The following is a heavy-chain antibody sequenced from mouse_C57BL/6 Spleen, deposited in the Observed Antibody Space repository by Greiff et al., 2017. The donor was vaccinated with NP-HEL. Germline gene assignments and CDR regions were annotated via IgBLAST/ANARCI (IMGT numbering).Heavy chain of an antibody. D-gene: IGHD2-5*01. J-gene: IGHJ1*03. CDR1: GYTFTSYW. CDR3: AKAYYSNWGYFDV. V-gene: IGHV1-59*01. CDR2: IDPSDSYT. Sequence: QVQLKQPGAELVRPGTSVKLSCKASGYTFTSYWMHWVKQRPGQGLEWIGVIDPSDSYTNYNQKFKGKATLTVDTSSSTAYMQLSSLTSEDSAVYYCAKAYYSNWGYFDVWGTGTTVTVSS.